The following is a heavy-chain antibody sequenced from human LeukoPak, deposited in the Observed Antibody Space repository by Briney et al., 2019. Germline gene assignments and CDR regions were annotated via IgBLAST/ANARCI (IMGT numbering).Heavy chain of an antibody. CDR3: ASGYSYGFHFDY. Sequence: SETLSLACTVSGGSISSSSYYWGWIRQPPGKGLEWIGRIYYSGSTYYNPSLKSRVTISVDTSKNQFSLKLSSVTAADTAVYYCASGYSYGFHFDYWGQGTLVTVSS. D-gene: IGHD5-18*01. J-gene: IGHJ4*02. V-gene: IGHV4-39*01. CDR2: IYYSGST. CDR1: GGSISSSSYY.